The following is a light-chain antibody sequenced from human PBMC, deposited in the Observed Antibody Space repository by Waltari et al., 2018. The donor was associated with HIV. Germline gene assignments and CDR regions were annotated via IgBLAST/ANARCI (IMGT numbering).Light chain of an antibody. CDR2: DDR. Sequence: SYVLTQPPSVSVAPGQTARITWGGNNIGSKSVHWYQQKPGQAPVLVVYDDRDRPSGIPERFSGSNSGNTATLTISRVEAGDEADYYCQVWDSSSDVAFGGGTKLTVL. V-gene: IGLV3-21*02. J-gene: IGLJ2*01. CDR3: QVWDSSSDVA. CDR1: NIGSKS.